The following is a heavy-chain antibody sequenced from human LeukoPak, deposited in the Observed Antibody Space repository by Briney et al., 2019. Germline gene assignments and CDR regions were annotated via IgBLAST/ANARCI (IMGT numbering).Heavy chain of an antibody. CDR2: ISASGGST. D-gene: IGHD6-13*01. CDR1: GFTSSSYA. CDR3: AKAAPRYSSSWYAPEYFQH. V-gene: IGHV3-23*01. Sequence: GGSLRLSCAASGFTSSSYAMSWVRQAPGKGLEWVSVISASGGSTYYVGSVKGRFTISRDNSKNTLYLQMNSLRAEDTAVYYCAKAAPRYSSSWYAPEYFQHWGQGTLVTVSS. J-gene: IGHJ1*01.